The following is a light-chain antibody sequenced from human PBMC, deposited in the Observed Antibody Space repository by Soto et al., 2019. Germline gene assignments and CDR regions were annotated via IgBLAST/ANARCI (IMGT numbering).Light chain of an antibody. CDR2: GAS. CDR3: QQYGSSTGT. J-gene: IGKJ1*01. CDR1: QSVRNN. V-gene: IGKV3-20*01. Sequence: EVVMTQSPATLSVSPVDGATLSCRASQSVRNNLAWYQQKPGQAPRLLIYGASSRATGIPDRFSGSGSGTDFTLTISRLEPEDFAVYYCQQYGSSTGTFGQGTKVDIK.